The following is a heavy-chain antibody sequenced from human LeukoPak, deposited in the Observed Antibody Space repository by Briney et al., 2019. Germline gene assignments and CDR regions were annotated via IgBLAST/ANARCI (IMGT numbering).Heavy chain of an antibody. J-gene: IGHJ4*02. V-gene: IGHV4-34*01. Sequence: SETLSLTCAVYGGSFSGYYWSWIRQPPGKGLEWIGEINHSGSTNYNPSLKSRVTISVDTSKNQFSLKLSSVTAADTAVYYCASPYSSSWPNWGQGTLVTVSS. CDR2: INHSGST. CDR1: GGSFSGYY. CDR3: ASPYSSSWPN. D-gene: IGHD6-13*01.